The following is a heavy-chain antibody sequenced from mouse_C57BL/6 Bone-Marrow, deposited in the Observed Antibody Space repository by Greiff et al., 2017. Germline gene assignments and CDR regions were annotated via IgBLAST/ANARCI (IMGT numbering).Heavy chain of an antibody. CDR2: ISSGSSTI. CDR3: ARGGITARDYFDY. V-gene: IGHV5-17*01. D-gene: IGHD1-1*01. Sequence: EVKLMESGGGLVKPGGSLKLSCAASGFTFSDYGMHWVRQAPEKGLEWVAYISSGSSTIYYADTVKGRFTISRDNAKNTLFLQMTSLRSEDTAMYYCARGGITARDYFDYWGQGTTLTVSS. J-gene: IGHJ2*01. CDR1: GFTFSDYG.